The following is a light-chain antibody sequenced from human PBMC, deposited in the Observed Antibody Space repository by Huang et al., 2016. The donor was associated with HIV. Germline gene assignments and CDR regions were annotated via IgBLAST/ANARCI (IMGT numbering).Light chain of an antibody. CDR2: DAS. J-gene: IGKJ2*01. CDR3: QQYNSYPYT. Sequence: DIQMTQSPHTLSASVGDRVTITCRASQNINGWLAWYQQKPGQAPKLLIYDASSLQSGVPSGFSGSGSWTEFTLTISSLQVDHIATYYCQQYNSYPYTFGQGTKLDIK. CDR1: QNINGW. V-gene: IGKV1-5*01.